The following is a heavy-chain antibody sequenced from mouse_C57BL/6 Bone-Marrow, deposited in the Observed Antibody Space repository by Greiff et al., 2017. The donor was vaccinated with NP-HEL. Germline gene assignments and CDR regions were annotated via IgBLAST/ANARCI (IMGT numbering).Heavy chain of an antibody. CDR1: GFSLTSYA. CDR3: ARIYYGSSFYWYIDV. CDR2: IWTGGGT. J-gene: IGHJ1*03. Sequence: VKVVESGPGLVAPSQSLSITCTVSGFSLTSYAISWVRPPPGKGLEWLGVIWTGGGTNYNSAIKSRLSISKDNSKSQVFLKMNSLQTDDTARYYCARIYYGSSFYWYIDVWGTGTTVTVSS. V-gene: IGHV2-9-1*01. D-gene: IGHD1-1*01.